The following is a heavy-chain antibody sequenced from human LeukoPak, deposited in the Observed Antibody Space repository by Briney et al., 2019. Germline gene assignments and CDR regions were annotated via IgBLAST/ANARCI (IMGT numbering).Heavy chain of an antibody. D-gene: IGHD2-2*01. CDR2: FDPEDGET. J-gene: IGHJ5*02. V-gene: IGHV1-24*01. CDR1: GYTLTELS. CDR3: ATDMAYGAAAWFDP. Sequence: GASVKVSCKVSGYTLTELSMHWVRQAPGKGLEWMGGFDPEDGETIYAQKFQGRVTMTEDTSTDTAYMELSSPRSEDTAVYYCATDMAYGAAAWFDPWGQGTLVTVSS.